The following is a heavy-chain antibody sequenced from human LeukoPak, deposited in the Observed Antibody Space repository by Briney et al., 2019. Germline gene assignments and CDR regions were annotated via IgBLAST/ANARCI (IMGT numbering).Heavy chain of an antibody. V-gene: IGHV1-46*01. CDR2: INPSGGST. D-gene: IGHD3-9*01. J-gene: IGHJ6*03. CDR3: ARDAKEMYYDILTGYYRYYYYYMDV. Sequence: ASVKVSCKASGYTFTSYYMHWVRQTPGQGLEWMGIINPSGGSTSYAQKFQGRVTMSRDTSTSRVYMELSSLRSEDTAVYYCARDAKEMYYDILTGYYRYYYYYMDVWGKGTTVTSSS. CDR1: GYTFTSYY.